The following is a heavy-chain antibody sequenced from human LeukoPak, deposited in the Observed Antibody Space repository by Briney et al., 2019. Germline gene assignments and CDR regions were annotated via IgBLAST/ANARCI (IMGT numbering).Heavy chain of an antibody. Sequence: PSETLSLTCTVSGGSIRSYYWTWIRQPPGKGLEWIGYIYYSGSANYNPSLKSRVTISVDTSKDQFSLKLSSVTAADTAVYYCARWDSSGYYYVNWGQGTLVTVSS. J-gene: IGHJ4*02. CDR3: ARWDSSGYYYVN. V-gene: IGHV4-59*08. D-gene: IGHD3-22*01. CDR2: IYYSGSA. CDR1: GGSIRSYY.